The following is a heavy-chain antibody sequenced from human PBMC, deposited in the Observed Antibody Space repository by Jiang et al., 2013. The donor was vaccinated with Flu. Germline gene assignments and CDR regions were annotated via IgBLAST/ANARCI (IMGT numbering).Heavy chain of an antibody. J-gene: IGHJ3*01. Sequence: GLVKPSETLSLSCTVSGGSITSDYWYWIRQPPGKGLEWIGYIYYNGNTNYNPSLKSRVTISVDTSKNEFSLRLSSVTAADTAVYYCARGNTIFGVVIRGAAFNVWGQGTMVTVSA. CDR3: ARGNTIFGVVIRGAAFNV. CDR1: GGSITSDY. CDR2: IYYNGNT. D-gene: IGHD3-3*01. V-gene: IGHV4-59*08.